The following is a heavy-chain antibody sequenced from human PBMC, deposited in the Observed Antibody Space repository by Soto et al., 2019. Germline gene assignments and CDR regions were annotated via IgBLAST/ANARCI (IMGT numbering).Heavy chain of an antibody. Sequence: EVQLLEAGGGLAQPGGSLRLSCTASGFTFSNSAMTWVRQAPGKGLEWVSIISSSSSYIYYGDSVKGRFTISRDNAENSLYLQMNSLRAEDTAVYYCARVGLWFGDRQLMLDVWGQGATVTVSS. CDR3: ARVGLWFGDRQLMLDV. J-gene: IGHJ6*02. CDR2: ISSSSSYI. D-gene: IGHD3-10*01. V-gene: IGHV3-21*02. CDR1: GFTFSNSA.